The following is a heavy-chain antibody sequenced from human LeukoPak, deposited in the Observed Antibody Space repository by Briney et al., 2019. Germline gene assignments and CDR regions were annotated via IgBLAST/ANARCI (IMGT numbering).Heavy chain of an antibody. CDR2: IIPIFGTA. CDR3: ARDLPLVGAPYFDY. D-gene: IGHD1-26*01. J-gene: IGHJ4*02. CDR1: GGTFSSYA. Sequence: ASVKVSCKASGGTFSSYAISWVRQAPGQGLEWMGGIIPIFGTANYAQKFRGRVTITADESTSTAYMELSSLRSEDTAVYYCARDLPLVGAPYFDYWGQGTLVTVSS. V-gene: IGHV1-69*13.